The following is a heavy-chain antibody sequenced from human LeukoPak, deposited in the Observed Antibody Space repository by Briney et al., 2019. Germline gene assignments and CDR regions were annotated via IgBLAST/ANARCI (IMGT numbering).Heavy chain of an antibody. Sequence: SETLSLTCAVYGGSFSGYYWSWIRQPPGKGLEWIGEINHSGSTNYSPSLKSRVTISVDTSKNQFSLKLSSVTAADTAVYYCARRQQWLVRGTHIDYWGQGTLVTVSS. D-gene: IGHD6-19*01. CDR1: GGSFSGYY. V-gene: IGHV4-34*01. CDR3: ARRQQWLVRGTHIDY. CDR2: INHSGST. J-gene: IGHJ4*02.